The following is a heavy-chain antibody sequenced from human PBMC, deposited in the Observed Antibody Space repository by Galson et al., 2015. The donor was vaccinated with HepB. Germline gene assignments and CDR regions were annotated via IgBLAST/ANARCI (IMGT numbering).Heavy chain of an antibody. CDR2: IIPIFGTA. D-gene: IGHD3-10*01. CDR3: AREGMVRGVTGYYFDY. J-gene: IGHJ4*02. V-gene: IGHV1-69*13. CDR1: GGTFSSYA. Sequence: SVKVSCKASGGTFSSYAISWVRQAPGQGLEWMGGIIPIFGTANYAQKFQGRVTITADESTSTAYMELSSLRSEDTAVYYCAREGMVRGVTGYYFDYWGQGTLVTVSS.